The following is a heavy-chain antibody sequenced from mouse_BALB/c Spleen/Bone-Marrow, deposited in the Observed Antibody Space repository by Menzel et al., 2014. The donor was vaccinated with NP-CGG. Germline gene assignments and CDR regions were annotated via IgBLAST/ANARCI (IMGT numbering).Heavy chain of an antibody. CDR3: VLYTYYAMDY. Sequence: EVQRVESGAELVRPGASVKISCKAFGYTFTNHHINWVKQRPGQGLDWIGYINPYNDYTSYNQKFKGKATLTVDKSSSTAYMELSRLTSEDSAVYYCVLYTYYAMDYWGQGTSVTVSS. J-gene: IGHJ4*01. CDR2: INPYNDYT. D-gene: IGHD1-3*01. V-gene: IGHV1S45*01. CDR1: GYTFTNHH.